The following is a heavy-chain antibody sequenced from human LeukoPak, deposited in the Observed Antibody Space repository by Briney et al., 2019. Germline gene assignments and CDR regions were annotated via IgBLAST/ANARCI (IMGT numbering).Heavy chain of an antibody. D-gene: IGHD3-10*01. V-gene: IGHV1-18*04. CDR3: ARVRREYYYGSLYGMDV. CDR1: GYTFTSYG. Sequence: WASVKVSCKASGYTFTSYGISWVRQAPGQGLEWMGWISAYNGNTNYAQKLQGRVTMTTDTSTSTAYMELRSLRSDDTAVYYCARVRREYYYGSLYGMDVRGKGTTVTVSS. CDR2: ISAYNGNT. J-gene: IGHJ6*04.